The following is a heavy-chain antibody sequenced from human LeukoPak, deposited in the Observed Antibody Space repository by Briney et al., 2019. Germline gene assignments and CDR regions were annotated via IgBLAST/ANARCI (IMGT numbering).Heavy chain of an antibody. CDR3: ARDGQRYSSSWYYFDY. J-gene: IGHJ4*02. D-gene: IGHD6-13*01. V-gene: IGHV4-34*01. CDR1: GGSFSGYY. CDR2: INHSGST. Sequence: PSETLSLTCAVYGGSFSGYYWSWIRQPPGKGLEWIGEINHSGSTNYNPSLKSRVTISVDTSKNQFSLKLSSVTAADTAVYYCARDGQRYSSSWYYFDYWGQGTLVTVSS.